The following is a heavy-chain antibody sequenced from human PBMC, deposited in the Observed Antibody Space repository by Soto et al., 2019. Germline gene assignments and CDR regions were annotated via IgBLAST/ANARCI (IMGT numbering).Heavy chain of an antibody. CDR3: AKDLYSSGWYTCFDY. V-gene: IGHV3-23*01. D-gene: IGHD6-19*01. Sequence: AGGSLRLSCAASGFTFSSYAMSWVRQAPGKGLEWVSAISGSGGSTYYADSVKGRFTISRDNSKNTLYLQMNSLRAEDTAVYYCAKDLYSSGWYTCFDYWGQGTLVTVSS. CDR2: ISGSGGST. J-gene: IGHJ4*02. CDR1: GFTFSSYA.